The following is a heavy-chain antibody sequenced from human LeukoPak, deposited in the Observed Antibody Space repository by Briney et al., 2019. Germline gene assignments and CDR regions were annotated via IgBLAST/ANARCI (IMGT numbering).Heavy chain of an antibody. CDR1: GGSVSSDSAG. D-gene: IGHD3-16*01. CDR3: ARGWLSLGGFDY. Sequence: KPSQTLSLTCAISGGSVSSDSAGWNWIRQSPSRGLEWLGRTYYRSKWYNDYAVSVKSRITINPDTSKNQFSLQLNSVTPEDTAVYYCARGWLSLGGFDYWGQGTLVTVSS. J-gene: IGHJ4*02. CDR2: TYYRSKWYN. V-gene: IGHV6-1*01.